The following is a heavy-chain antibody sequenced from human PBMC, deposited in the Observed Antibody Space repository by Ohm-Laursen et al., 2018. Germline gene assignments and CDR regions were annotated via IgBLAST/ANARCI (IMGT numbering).Heavy chain of an antibody. D-gene: IGHD6-19*01. CDR3: ARDLHSSGWYYYYYGMDV. V-gene: IGHV1-2*02. Sequence: ASVKVSCKASGYTFTGYYMHWVRQAPGQGLEWMGWINPNSGGTNYAQKFQGRFTMTRDTSISTAYMELSRLRSDDTAVYYCARDLHSSGWYYYYYGMDVWGQGTTVTVSS. CDR1: GYTFTGYY. J-gene: IGHJ6*02. CDR2: INPNSGGT.